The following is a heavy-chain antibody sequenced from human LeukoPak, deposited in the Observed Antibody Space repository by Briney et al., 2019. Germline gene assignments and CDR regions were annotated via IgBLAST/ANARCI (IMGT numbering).Heavy chain of an antibody. Sequence: ASVKVSCKASGYTFTSYAMNWVRQAPGQGLEWMGWINTNTGNPTYAQGFTGRFVFSLDTSVSTAYLQISSLKAEDTAVYYCARGMPYYYGSGSYYYYYGMDVWGQGTTVTVSS. V-gene: IGHV7-4-1*02. D-gene: IGHD3-10*01. CDR3: ARGMPYYYGSGSYYYYYGMDV. J-gene: IGHJ6*02. CDR1: GYTFTSYA. CDR2: INTNTGNP.